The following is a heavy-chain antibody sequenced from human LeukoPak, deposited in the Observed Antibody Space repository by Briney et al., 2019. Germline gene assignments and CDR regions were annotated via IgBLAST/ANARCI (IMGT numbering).Heavy chain of an antibody. CDR2: IYYSGST. D-gene: IGHD3/OR15-3a*01. CDR3: ARQTGSGLFILP. J-gene: IGHJ4*02. Sequence: PSETLSLTCTVSGGSISSSNYYWGWIRQPPGKGLEWIGGIYYSGSTYYNPSLKSRVTISVDTSKNRFSLKLTSVTAADTAVYYCARQTGSGLFILPGGQGTLVTVSS. CDR1: GGSISSSNYY. V-gene: IGHV4-39*01.